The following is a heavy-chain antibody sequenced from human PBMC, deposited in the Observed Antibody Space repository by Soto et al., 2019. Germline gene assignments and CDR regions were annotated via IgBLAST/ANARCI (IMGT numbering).Heavy chain of an antibody. CDR2: IDSAGSI. D-gene: IGHD2-15*01. Sequence: VQLVESGGGVIQAGGALRLSCAASGFTVSHNFMMWVRQAPGKGPEWVSLIDSAGSISYADSVKGRFTISRDGSMNMLYLQMNSLTAEATAVYYCARDGDGQRGSPHWGQGTMVTVSS. V-gene: IGHV3-53*02. J-gene: IGHJ4*02. CDR1: GFTVSHNF. CDR3: ARDGDGQRGSPH.